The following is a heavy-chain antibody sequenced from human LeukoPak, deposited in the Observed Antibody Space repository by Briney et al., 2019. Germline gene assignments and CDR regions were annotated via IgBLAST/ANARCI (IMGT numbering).Heavy chain of an antibody. CDR2: INHSGST. CDR3: ARLYSSNGMDV. CDR1: GGSFSGYY. Sequence: PETLSLTCAVYGGSFSGYYWSWIRQPPGKGLEWIGEINHSGSTNYNPSLKSRVTISVDTSKNQFSLKLSSVTAADTAVYYCARLYSSNGMDVWGKGTTVTVSS. V-gene: IGHV4-34*01. J-gene: IGHJ6*04. D-gene: IGHD6-13*01.